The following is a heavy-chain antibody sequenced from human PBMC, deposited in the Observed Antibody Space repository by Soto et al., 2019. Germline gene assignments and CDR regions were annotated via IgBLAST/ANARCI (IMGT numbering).Heavy chain of an antibody. V-gene: IGHV1-18*01. CDR3: ARDQPYYDYIWGRYRFSVDY. CDR2: ISAYNGNT. Sequence: QVQLVQSGAEVKKPGASVKVSCKASGYTFTSYGISWVRQAPGQGLEWMGWISAYNGNTNYAQKLQGRVTMTTDTSTSTADMELRSLRSDDTAVYYCARDQPYYDYIWGRYRFSVDYWGQGTLVTVSS. D-gene: IGHD3-16*02. J-gene: IGHJ4*02. CDR1: GYTFTSYG.